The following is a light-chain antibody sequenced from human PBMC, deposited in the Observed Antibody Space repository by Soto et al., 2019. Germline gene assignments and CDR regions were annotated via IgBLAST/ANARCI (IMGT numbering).Light chain of an antibody. Sequence: EIVLTQSPGTLSLSPGERATLSCRASQSVPSNFLAWYQQKPGQAPILVIYGVSRRATGIPDRFSGSGSGTDFTLTISRLEPEDFAVYYCQQYDSSWTFGKGTKVESK. CDR1: QSVPSNF. J-gene: IGKJ1*01. CDR3: QQYDSSWT. CDR2: GVS. V-gene: IGKV3-20*01.